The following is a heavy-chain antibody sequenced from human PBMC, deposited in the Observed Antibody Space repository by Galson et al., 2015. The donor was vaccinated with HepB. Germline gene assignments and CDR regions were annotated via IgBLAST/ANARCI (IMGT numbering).Heavy chain of an antibody. D-gene: IGHD5-18*01. CDR1: GGTFSSSI. CDR2: IITLFHTP. Sequence: SVKVSCKASGGTFSSSIISWVRQAPGQGLEWMGGIITLFHTPNHAQKLQGRVTITADESRSTVYMHLSSLRSEDTAVYYCARIRRYNYGYLKPQVSYGMDVWGPGTTVTVSS. V-gene: IGHV1-69*13. CDR3: ARIRRYNYGYLKPQVSYGMDV. J-gene: IGHJ6*02.